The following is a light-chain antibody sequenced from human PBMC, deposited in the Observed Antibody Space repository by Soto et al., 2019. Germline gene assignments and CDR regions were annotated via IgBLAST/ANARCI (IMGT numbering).Light chain of an antibody. CDR3: QDTFSMSPLT. V-gene: IGKV1-39*01. CDR2: GAS. J-gene: IGKJ4*01. Sequence: DIQMTQSPSSLPASVGDRVTITCRASQNIIKYLNWYQHKPGKAPTLLIYGASNLQSGVPSRFSGSGSETDFTLTINGLQPEDFATYYGQDTFSMSPLTFGGGTKVEIK. CDR1: QNIIKY.